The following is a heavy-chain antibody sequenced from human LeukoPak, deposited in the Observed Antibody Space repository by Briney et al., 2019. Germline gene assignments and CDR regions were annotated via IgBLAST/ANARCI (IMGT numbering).Heavy chain of an antibody. D-gene: IGHD1-26*01. V-gene: IGHV3-23*01. Sequence: GGSLRLSCAASEFTFSNYAMSWVRQAPGKGLEWVSVITGIGDDAAYTDSVRGRFTISRDNSKSTLYLQMNSLRAEDTAVYYCAKNPYSASYYSFDYWGQGTLVTVSS. CDR1: EFTFSNYA. CDR3: AKNPYSASYYSFDY. CDR2: ITGIGDDA. J-gene: IGHJ4*02.